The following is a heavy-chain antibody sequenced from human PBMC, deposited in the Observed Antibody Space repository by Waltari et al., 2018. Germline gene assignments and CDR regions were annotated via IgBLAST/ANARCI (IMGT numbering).Heavy chain of an antibody. D-gene: IGHD3-3*01. CDR1: GGSFSGYY. CDR3: ARGMNYDFWSGYPRGAFDI. CDR2: INHSGST. J-gene: IGHJ3*02. Sequence: QVQLQQWGAGLLKPSETLSLTCAVYGGSFSGYYWSWIRQPPGKGLEWIGEINHSGSTNDNPSLKSRVTISVDTSKNQFSLKLSSVTAADTAVYYCARGMNYDFWSGYPRGAFDIWGQGTMVTVSS. V-gene: IGHV4-34*01.